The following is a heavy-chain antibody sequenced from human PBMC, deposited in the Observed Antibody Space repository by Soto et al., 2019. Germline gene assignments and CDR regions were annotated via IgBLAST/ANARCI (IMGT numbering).Heavy chain of an antibody. Sequence: ASVKVSCKASGYTFTKYSMHWVRQAPGQRLEWMGWINTGNGNTKHPQKFQGRVTITRDTSANTVYMELSSLRSGDTAVYYCARGRRRYDDIWRVYSGGGDDYYGMDVWG. V-gene: IGHV1-3*04. CDR1: GYTFTKYS. CDR3: ARGRRRYDDIWRVYSGGGDDYYGMDV. CDR2: INTGNGNT. D-gene: IGHD3-3*01. J-gene: IGHJ6*02.